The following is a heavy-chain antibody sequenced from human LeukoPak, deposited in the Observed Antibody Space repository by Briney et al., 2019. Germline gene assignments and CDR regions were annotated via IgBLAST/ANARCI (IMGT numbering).Heavy chain of an antibody. Sequence: SETLSLTCSVSGGSISSSSNYYWGWIRQPPGKGLEWIGNNYYSGRTYYNPSLKSRVTISVDTSKNQFSLKLSSVTAADTAVYYCAKGGAGSYNYWGQGTLVTVSS. CDR3: AKGGAGSYNY. V-gene: IGHV4-39*07. CDR2: NYYSGRT. CDR1: GGSISSSSNYY. J-gene: IGHJ4*02. D-gene: IGHD3-10*01.